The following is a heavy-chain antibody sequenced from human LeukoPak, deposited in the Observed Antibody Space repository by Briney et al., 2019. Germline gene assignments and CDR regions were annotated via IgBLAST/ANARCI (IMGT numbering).Heavy chain of an antibody. D-gene: IGHD4-17*01. CDR3: ARFGYGDYFLGDY. J-gene: IGHJ4*02. CDR2: INPNSGGT. Sequence: ASVKVSCKASGYTFTGYNMHWVRQAPGQGLEWMGWINPNSGGTNYAQKFQGRVTMTRDTSISTAYMELSRLRSDDTAVYYCARFGYGDYFLGDYWGEGTLVTVSS. V-gene: IGHV1-2*02. CDR1: GYTFTGYN.